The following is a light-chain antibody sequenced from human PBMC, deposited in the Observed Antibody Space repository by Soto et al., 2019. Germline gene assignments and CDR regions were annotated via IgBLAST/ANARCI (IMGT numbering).Light chain of an antibody. V-gene: IGKV1-39*01. CDR1: QSISNS. CDR3: QQSYSSSWT. J-gene: IGKJ1*01. Sequence: DIQLTQSPSSLSASVGDRVTITCRASQSISNSLNWYQQKPGKAPNLLIYGTSSLQNGVPPRFGGSGSGTDFTLIISSLQREDFATYYCQQSYSSSWTFGQGTKVDIK. CDR2: GTS.